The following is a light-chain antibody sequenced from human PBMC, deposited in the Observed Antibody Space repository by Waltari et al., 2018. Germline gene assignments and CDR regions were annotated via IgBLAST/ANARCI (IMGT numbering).Light chain of an antibody. J-gene: IGLJ3*02. CDR1: SGSVSTSYY. CDR3: VLYMGGGIL. V-gene: IGLV8-61*01. Sequence: QTVVTQEPSFPVSPGGTVPLTCGLRSGSVSTSYYPSWYQQTPGPAPRPLIYSTNTRSSGVPDRFSGSILGNNAALTITGAQADDESDYYCVLYMGGGILFGGGTKLTVL. CDR2: STN.